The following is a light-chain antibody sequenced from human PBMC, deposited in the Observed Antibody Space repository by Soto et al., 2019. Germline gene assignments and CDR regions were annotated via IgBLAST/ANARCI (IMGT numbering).Light chain of an antibody. CDR3: QHRSNWPPT. CDR1: QSIYSN. CDR2: GAS. V-gene: IGKV3-15*01. J-gene: IGKJ1*01. Sequence: EVMMTQSPATLSVSPGERATLSCRASQSIYSNLAWYQQKPGQAPRLLIYGASTRATGIPARFSGSGSGTEFTLTISSLQSEDFEVYYCQHRSNWPPTFGQGTKVDIK.